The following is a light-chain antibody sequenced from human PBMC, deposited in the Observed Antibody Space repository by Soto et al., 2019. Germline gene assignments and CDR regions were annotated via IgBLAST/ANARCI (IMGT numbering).Light chain of an antibody. CDR3: SLYTSSSTYV. J-gene: IGLJ1*01. CDR1: SSDVGSYSR. CDR2: EVS. V-gene: IGLV2-18*01. Sequence: QSALTQPPSVSGSPGQSVTISCTGTSSDVGSYSRVSWYQQPPGTAHKLMIYEVSNRPSGVPDRFSGSKSGNTASLTISGLQAEDEADYYCSLYTSSSTYVFGTGTKVTVL.